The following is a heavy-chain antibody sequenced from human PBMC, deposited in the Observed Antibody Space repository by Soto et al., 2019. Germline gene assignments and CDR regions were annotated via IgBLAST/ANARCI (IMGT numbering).Heavy chain of an antibody. J-gene: IGHJ4*02. CDR1: GYTFSSYA. CDR3: ARDTGDGTFDF. Sequence: ASVKVSCKASGYTFSSYAMHWVRQAPGQRLEWMGWINAGYGNTKSSQKFQDRVTISRDTSASTAYMELTSLRSEDTAVYYCARDTGDGTFDFWGQGTLVAVSS. V-gene: IGHV1-3*01. CDR2: INAGYGNT. D-gene: IGHD7-27*01.